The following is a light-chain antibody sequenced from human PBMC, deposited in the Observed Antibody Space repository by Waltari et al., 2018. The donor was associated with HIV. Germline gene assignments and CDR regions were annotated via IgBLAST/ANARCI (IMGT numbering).Light chain of an antibody. CDR1: QDISRW. V-gene: IGKV1-12*01. Sequence: DIQMTQSPSSVSASVGDRVTITCRASQDISRWLAWYQQKPGKAPKLLIYAASTSQGGVPSRFSGSGSGTEFTLTISSLQPEDFATYYCQQANSFPYTFGQGTKLDIK. J-gene: IGKJ2*01. CDR3: QQANSFPYT. CDR2: AAS.